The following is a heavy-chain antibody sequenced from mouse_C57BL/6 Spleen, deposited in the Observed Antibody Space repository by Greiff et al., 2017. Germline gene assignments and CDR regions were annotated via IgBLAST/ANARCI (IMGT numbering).Heavy chain of an antibody. CDR1: GYTFTSYW. J-gene: IGHJ2*01. CDR3: ARRDYGSRNFDY. D-gene: IGHD1-1*01. Sequence: QVQLKQPGAELVMPGASVKLSCKASGYTFTSYWMHWVKQRPGQGLEWIGEIDPSDSYTNYNQKFKGKSTLTVDKSSSTAYMQLSSLTSEDSAVYYCARRDYGSRNFDYWGQGTTLTVSS. CDR2: IDPSDSYT. V-gene: IGHV1-69*01.